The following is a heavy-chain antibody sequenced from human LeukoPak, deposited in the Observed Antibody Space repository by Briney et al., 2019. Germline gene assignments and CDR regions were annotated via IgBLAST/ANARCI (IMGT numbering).Heavy chain of an antibody. CDR3: ARAKRLPLDY. CDR1: GYTFTSYG. CDR2: IDPNSGGT. J-gene: IGHJ4*02. Sequence: ASVKVSCKASGYTFTSYGINWVRQAPGQGLEWMGWIDPNSGGTNYAQKFQGRVTMTRDTSINTAYMELSRLRSDDSAVYYCARAKRLPLDYWGQGALVTVSS. V-gene: IGHV1-2*02. D-gene: IGHD1-1*01.